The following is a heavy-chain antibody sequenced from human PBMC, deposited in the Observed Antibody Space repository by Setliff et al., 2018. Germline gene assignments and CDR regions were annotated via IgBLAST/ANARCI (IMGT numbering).Heavy chain of an antibody. V-gene: IGHV1-18*04. J-gene: IGHJ4*02. D-gene: IGHD2-8*01. Sequence: WSSVKVSCKASGSTFAESIVSWVRQAPGQGLEWMGWIGVYTGHTSFAQKFEDRVSMSTDKSTNMAYMELRGLGFDATAVYYCLRLVRYCSRTTCQRTPCDEVWGQGTLVTVSS. CDR1: GSTFAESI. CDR3: LRLVRYCSRTTCQRTPCDEV. CDR2: IGVYTGHT.